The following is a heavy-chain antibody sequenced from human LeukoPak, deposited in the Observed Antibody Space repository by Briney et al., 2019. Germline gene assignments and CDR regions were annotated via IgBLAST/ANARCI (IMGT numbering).Heavy chain of an antibody. CDR1: GFTFSSYG. V-gene: IGHV3-30*02. Sequence: GGSLRLSCAASGFTFSSYGMHWVRQAPGKGLEWVAFIRYDGSNKYYADSVKGRFTISRDNSKNTLYLQMNSLRAEDTAVYYCAKDPSGSYRGDFDYWGQGTLVTVSS. D-gene: IGHD1-26*01. CDR3: AKDPSGSYRGDFDY. J-gene: IGHJ4*02. CDR2: IRYDGSNK.